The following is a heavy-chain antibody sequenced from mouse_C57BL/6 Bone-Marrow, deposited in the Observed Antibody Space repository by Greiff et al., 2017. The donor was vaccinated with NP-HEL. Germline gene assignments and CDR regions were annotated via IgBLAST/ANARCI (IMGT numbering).Heavy chain of an antibody. Sequence: EVQLQQPGPELVKPGASVKMSCKASGYSFTGYYMHWVKQSHGHILDWIGYIYPYNGVSSYNQKFKGKATLTVDKSSSTAYMELRSLTSEDSAVYYCARDYCDYDGWFAYWGKGTLVTVSS. D-gene: IGHD2-4*01. CDR2: IYPYNGVS. J-gene: IGHJ3*01. CDR3: ARDYCDYDGWFAY. CDR1: GYSFTGYY. V-gene: IGHV1-31*01.